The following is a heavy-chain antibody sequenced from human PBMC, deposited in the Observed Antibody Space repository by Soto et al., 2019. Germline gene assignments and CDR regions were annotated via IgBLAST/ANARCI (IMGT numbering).Heavy chain of an antibody. D-gene: IGHD3-22*01. V-gene: IGHV4-30-2*01. J-gene: IGHJ4*02. Sequence: LSLTCAVAGGSIRSGGYSWGWVRQPPGKGLEWIGYIYHSGSTYYNPSLKSRVTISVDRSKNQFSLKLSSVTAADTAVYYCARGAPVVNDYWGQGTLVTVSS. CDR3: ARGAPVVNDY. CDR1: GGSIRSGGYS. CDR2: IYHSGST.